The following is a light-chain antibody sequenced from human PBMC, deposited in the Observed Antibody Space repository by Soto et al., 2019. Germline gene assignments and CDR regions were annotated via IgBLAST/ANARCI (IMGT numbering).Light chain of an antibody. J-gene: IGLJ3*02. V-gene: IGLV1-40*01. CDR2: GNS. Sequence: QAVVTQPPSVSGAPGQRVTISCTGSSSNIGAGYDVKWYQQLPGTAPKLLIYGNSHRPSGVPDRFSGSKSGTSASLAITGLQAEDEADYYFQSYDSSLSGWVFGGGTKLTVL. CDR3: QSYDSSLSGWV. CDR1: SSNIGAGYD.